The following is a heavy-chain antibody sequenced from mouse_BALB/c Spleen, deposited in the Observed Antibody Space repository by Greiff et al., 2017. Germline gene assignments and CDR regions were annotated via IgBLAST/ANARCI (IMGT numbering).Heavy chain of an antibody. Sequence: VKLVESGAELVRPGSSVKISCKASGYAFSSYWMNWVKQRPGQGLEWIGQIYPGDGDTNYNGKFKGKATLTADKSSSTAYMQLSSLTSEDSAVYFCARSHYGNYDYWGQGTTLTVSS. CDR1: GYAFSSYW. CDR2: IYPGDGDT. V-gene: IGHV1-80*01. J-gene: IGHJ2*01. D-gene: IGHD2-1*01. CDR3: ARSHYGNYDY.